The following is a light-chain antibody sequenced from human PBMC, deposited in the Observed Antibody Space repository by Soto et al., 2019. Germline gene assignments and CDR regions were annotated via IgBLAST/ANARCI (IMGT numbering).Light chain of an antibody. Sequence: IQWTPSPSSLSASIGDSVPTTCRASHAISSSLAWYQKKPGKAPKLLIYTASTLQSGVPARFSGSGSGTDFNLTISGLQTEDFASYYCQQLNSYPFTVGGGTKVDIK. J-gene: IGKJ4*01. CDR1: HAISSS. V-gene: IGKV1-9*01. CDR2: TAS. CDR3: QQLNSYPFT.